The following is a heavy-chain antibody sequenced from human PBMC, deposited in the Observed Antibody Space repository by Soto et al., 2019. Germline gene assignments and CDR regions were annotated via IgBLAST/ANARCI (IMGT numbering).Heavy chain of an antibody. D-gene: IGHD6-19*01. CDR2: ISGSGVST. CDR3: EKDGSVAGVYYGMDV. CDR1: GFSFSNYA. V-gene: IGHV3-23*01. Sequence: GGSLRLSCAASGFSFSNYAMSWVRQAPGKGLEWVSAISGSGVSTYYADSMKGRFTISRDNSKNTLYLQMNSLRAEDTAVYYCEKDGSVAGVYYGMDVSGQGTTVTVSS. J-gene: IGHJ6*02.